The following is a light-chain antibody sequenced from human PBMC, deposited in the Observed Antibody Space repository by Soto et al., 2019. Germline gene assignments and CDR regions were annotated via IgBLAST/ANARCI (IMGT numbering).Light chain of an antibody. CDR1: ETISSNH. Sequence: EIVLTQSPGTLSVSPGERATLSCRASETISSNHLAWYQQKPGQAPSLLIYGTSSRATGIPDRFSGSGSGTDFTLTISRLEPEDSAIYYCQQYVSWTFGQGIKVEIK. V-gene: IGKV3-20*01. J-gene: IGKJ1*01. CDR3: QQYVSWT. CDR2: GTS.